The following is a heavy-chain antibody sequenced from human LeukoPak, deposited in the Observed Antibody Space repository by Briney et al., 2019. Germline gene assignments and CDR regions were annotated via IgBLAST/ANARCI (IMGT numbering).Heavy chain of an antibody. Sequence: GRSLRLFCAASGFTFSSYGMHWGRQAPGKGLEWVAVIWYDGSNKYYADSVKGRFTISRDNSKNTLYLQMNSLRAEDTAVYYCASLYGSGSSLFDYWGQGTLVTVSS. CDR2: IWYDGSNK. D-gene: IGHD3-10*01. V-gene: IGHV3-33*01. CDR3: ASLYGSGSSLFDY. CDR1: GFTFSSYG. J-gene: IGHJ4*02.